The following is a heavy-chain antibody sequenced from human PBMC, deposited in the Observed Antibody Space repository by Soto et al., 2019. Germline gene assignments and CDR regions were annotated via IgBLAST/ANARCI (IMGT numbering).Heavy chain of an antibody. Sequence: SETLSLTCTVSGGSISSYYWSWIRQPPGKGLEWIGYIYYSGSTNYNPSLKSRVTISVDTSKNQFSLKLSSVTAADTAVYYCARLLGYCSGGSCYGDWDYYYMDVWGKGTTVTVSS. CDR1: GGSISSYY. CDR2: IYYSGST. CDR3: ARLLGYCSGGSCYGDWDYYYMDV. J-gene: IGHJ6*03. V-gene: IGHV4-59*01. D-gene: IGHD2-15*01.